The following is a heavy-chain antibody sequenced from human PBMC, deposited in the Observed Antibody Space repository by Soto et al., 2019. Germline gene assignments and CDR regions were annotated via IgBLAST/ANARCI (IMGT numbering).Heavy chain of an antibody. D-gene: IGHD6-13*01. CDR2: INHSGST. CDR3: ARGRDTSSWYGYYYGMDV. J-gene: IGHJ6*02. V-gene: IGHV4-34*01. Sequence: SETLSLTCAVYGGSFSGYYWSWIRQPPGKGLEWIGEINHSGSTNYNPSLKSRVTISVDTSKNQFSLKLSSVTAADTAVYYCARGRDTSSWYGYYYGMDVWGQGTTVTVS. CDR1: GGSFSGYY.